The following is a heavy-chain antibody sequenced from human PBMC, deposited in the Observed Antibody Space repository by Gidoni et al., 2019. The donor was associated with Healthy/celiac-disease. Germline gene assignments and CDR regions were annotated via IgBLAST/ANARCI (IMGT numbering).Heavy chain of an antibody. V-gene: IGHV4-39*01. CDR2: IYYSGST. Sequence: QLQLQESGPGLVKPSATLSLTCTVSGGSISSSSYYWGWIRQPPGKGLEWIGSIYYSGSTDYNPSLKSRVTISVDTSKNQFSLKLSSVTAADTAVYYCARGVVVTAILLGFDYWGQGTLVTVSS. J-gene: IGHJ4*02. CDR3: ARGVVVTAILLGFDY. D-gene: IGHD2-21*02. CDR1: GGSISSSSYY.